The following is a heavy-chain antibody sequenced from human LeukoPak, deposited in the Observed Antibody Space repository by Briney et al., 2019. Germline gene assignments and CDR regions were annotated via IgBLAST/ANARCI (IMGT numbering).Heavy chain of an antibody. Sequence: ASVKVSCKASGYTFTGYYMHWVRQAPGQGLEWMGWINPNSGGTNYAQKFQGRVTMTTDTSTSTAYMELRNLRSDDTAVYYCARIAYCGGDCYTTYFDYWGQGTLVTVSS. D-gene: IGHD2-21*01. CDR3: ARIAYCGGDCYTTYFDY. CDR1: GYTFTGYY. J-gene: IGHJ4*02. CDR2: INPNSGGT. V-gene: IGHV1-2*02.